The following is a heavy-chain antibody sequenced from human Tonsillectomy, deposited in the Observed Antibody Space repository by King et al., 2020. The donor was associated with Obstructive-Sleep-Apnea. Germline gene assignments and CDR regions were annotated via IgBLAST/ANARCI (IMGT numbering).Heavy chain of an antibody. V-gene: IGHV4-59*08. D-gene: IGHD3-10*01. CDR2: IYYSGST. J-gene: IGHJ3*02. CDR3: ARFQSPVVYYYGSGTEYEDAFDI. Sequence: VQLQESGPGLVKPSETLSLTCTVSGGSISSYYWSWIRQPPGKGLEWIGYIYYSGSTNYNPSLKSRVTISVDTSKNQFSLKLSSVTAADTAVYYCARFQSPVVYYYGSGTEYEDAFDIWGQGTMVTVSS. CDR1: GGSISSYY.